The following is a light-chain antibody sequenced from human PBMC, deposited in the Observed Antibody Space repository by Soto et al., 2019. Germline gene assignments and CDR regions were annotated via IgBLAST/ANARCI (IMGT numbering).Light chain of an antibody. V-gene: IGKV1-27*01. CDR2: AAS. J-gene: IGKJ1*01. CDR1: QGIIDY. Sequence: DIQMTQSPSSLSASVGDRVTITCRASQGIIDYLAWYQQKPGKVPTLLIYAASTVASGVPSRFSGGGSGTDFTLTISSLQPEDVATYYCQKYNSAPQTFGPGTKVEIK. CDR3: QKYNSAPQT.